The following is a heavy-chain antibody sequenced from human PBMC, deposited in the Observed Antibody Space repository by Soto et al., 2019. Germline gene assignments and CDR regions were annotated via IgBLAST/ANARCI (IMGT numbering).Heavy chain of an antibody. Sequence: PSETLSLTCTVSGGSIGSYYWSWIRQPPGKGLEWIGYIYYSGSTNYNPSLKSRVTISVDTSKNQFSLKLSSVTAADTAVYYCARGGIVGATAFFDYWGQGTLVTASS. V-gene: IGHV4-59*01. CDR3: ARGGIVGATAFFDY. CDR1: GGSIGSYY. J-gene: IGHJ4*02. CDR2: IYYSGST. D-gene: IGHD1-26*01.